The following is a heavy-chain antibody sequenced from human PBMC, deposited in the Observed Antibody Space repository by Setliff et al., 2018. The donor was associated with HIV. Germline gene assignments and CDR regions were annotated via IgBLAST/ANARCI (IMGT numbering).Heavy chain of an antibody. CDR2: ISTTGTTT. CDR3: ARDSSGQSTFLAPPWYFDL. D-gene: IGHD2-2*01. CDR1: GFTFSDYY. J-gene: IGHJ2*01. Sequence: PGGSLRLSCEASGFTFSDYYMSWVRLAPGKGLEWLSIISTTGTTTYYADSVKGRFTISRDNARNLVFLQMNSLRAEDTAVYYCARDSSGQSTFLAPPWYFDLWGRGTLVTVSS. V-gene: IGHV3-11*04.